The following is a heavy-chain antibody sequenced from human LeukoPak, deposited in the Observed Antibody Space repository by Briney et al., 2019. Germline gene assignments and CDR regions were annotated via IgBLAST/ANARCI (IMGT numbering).Heavy chain of an antibody. D-gene: IGHD5-18*01. CDR3: ATTSRRGYSYGYADY. CDR2: ISAYNGDT. V-gene: IGHV1-18*01. CDR1: GYTFTSYG. Sequence: GASVKVSCKASGYTFTSYGISWVRQAPGQGLEWMGWISAYNGDTNYAQKLQGRVTMTTDTSTSTAYMELRSLRSDDTAVYYCATTSRRGYSYGYADYWGQGTLVTVSS. J-gene: IGHJ4*02.